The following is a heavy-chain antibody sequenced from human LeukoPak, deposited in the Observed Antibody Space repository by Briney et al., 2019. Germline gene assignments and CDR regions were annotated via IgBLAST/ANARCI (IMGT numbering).Heavy chain of an antibody. CDR2: ISLSNSDSDK. V-gene: IGHV3-11*01. D-gene: IGHD7-27*01. CDR1: GFTLSDHY. J-gene: IGHJ5*01. Sequence: PGGSLRLSCAASGFTLSDHYMTWIRQAPGKGLQWVSYISLSNSDSDKSYADSVKGRFTISRDNAKNCLFLQMNSLRVEDTAVYYCTRGLWGLDSWGQGTLVTVSS. CDR3: TRGLWGLDS.